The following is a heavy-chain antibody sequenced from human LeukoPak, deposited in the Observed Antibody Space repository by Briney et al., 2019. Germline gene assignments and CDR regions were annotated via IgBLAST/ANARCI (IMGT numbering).Heavy chain of an antibody. CDR2: ISWNSDSI. CDR3: AKDIASRRDGYFDL. Sequence: GGSLRLSCAASGFTFDDYAMHWVRQAPGKGLEWVSGISWNSDSIAYADSVKGRLIISRDNTKNSLYLEMNSLRPEDMALYYCAKDIASRRDGYFDLWGRGTLVTVSS. D-gene: IGHD1-1*01. CDR1: GFTFDDYA. V-gene: IGHV3-9*03. J-gene: IGHJ2*01.